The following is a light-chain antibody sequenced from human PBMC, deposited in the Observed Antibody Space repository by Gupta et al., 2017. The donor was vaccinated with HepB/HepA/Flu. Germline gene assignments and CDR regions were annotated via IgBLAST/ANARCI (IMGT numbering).Light chain of an antibody. CDR1: SSDVGGYNY. CDR3: SSYTSSSTLDV. J-gene: IGLJ1*01. Sequence: QSALTQPASVSGSPGQSITISCTGTSSDVGGYNYVSWYQQHPGKAPKLRIYDVSNRPSGVSNRFSGSKSGNTASLTISGLQAEDEADYYCSSYTSSSTLDVCGTGTKVNVL. CDR2: DVS. V-gene: IGLV2-14*01.